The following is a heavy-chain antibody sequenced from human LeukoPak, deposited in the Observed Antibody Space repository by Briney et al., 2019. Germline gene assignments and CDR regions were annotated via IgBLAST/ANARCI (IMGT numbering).Heavy chain of an antibody. CDR1: GFTFSSYA. CDR2: ISSNGGST. J-gene: IGHJ3*01. D-gene: IGHD1-1*01. Sequence: GGSLRLSCAASGFTFSSYAMHWVRQAPGKGLEYVSAISSNGGSTYYANSVKGRFTISRDNSKNTLYLQMGSLRAEDMAVYYCARWRPLEPXXDXWGXXXXVT. CDR3: ARWRPLEPXXDX. V-gene: IGHV3-64*01.